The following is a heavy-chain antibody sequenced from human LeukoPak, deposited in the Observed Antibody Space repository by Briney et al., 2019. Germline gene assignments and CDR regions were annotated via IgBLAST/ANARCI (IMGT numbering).Heavy chain of an antibody. D-gene: IGHD1-1*01. Sequence: SETLSLTCTVSGGSISSYYWSWIRQPPGKGLEWIGYIYYSGSTNYNPSLKSQVTISVDTSKNQFSLKLSSVTAADTAVYYCARDLEYFDLWGRGTLVTVSS. CDR3: ARDLEYFDL. V-gene: IGHV4-59*01. J-gene: IGHJ2*01. CDR1: GGSISSYY. CDR2: IYYSGST.